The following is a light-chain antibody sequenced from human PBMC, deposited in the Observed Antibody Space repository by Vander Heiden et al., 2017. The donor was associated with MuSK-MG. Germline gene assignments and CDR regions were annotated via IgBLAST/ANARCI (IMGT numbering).Light chain of an antibody. V-gene: IGKV1-27*01. J-gene: IGKJ4*01. Sequence: DIRMTQSPSSLSASVGDRVTITCRASQGIGNYLAWYQQRPGKVPKLLIYAASTLQSGVPSRFSGSGSGTDFSLTISGLQPEDVATYYCQRSDSARLTFGGGTKVEIK. CDR1: QGIGNY. CDR3: QRSDSARLT. CDR2: AAS.